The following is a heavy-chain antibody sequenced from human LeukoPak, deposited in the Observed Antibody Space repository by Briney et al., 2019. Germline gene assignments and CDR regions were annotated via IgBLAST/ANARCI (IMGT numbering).Heavy chain of an antibody. J-gene: IGHJ6*03. V-gene: IGHV3-23*01. CDR2: ISGSGGST. Sequence: GGSLRLSCAASGFTFSSYAMSWVRQTPGKELEWVSAISGSGGSTYYADSVKSRFTISRDNSKNTLYLQMNSLRAEDTAVYYCAKLRGNSYYYYYMDVWGKGTTVTVSS. CDR1: GFTFSSYA. CDR3: AKLRGNSYYYYYMDV.